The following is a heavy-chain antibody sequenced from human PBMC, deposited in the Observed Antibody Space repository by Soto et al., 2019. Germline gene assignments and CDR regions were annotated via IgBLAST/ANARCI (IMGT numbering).Heavy chain of an antibody. CDR3: GREGGRNRFDP. CDR1: GGSISSGDYY. J-gene: IGHJ5*02. D-gene: IGHD3-16*01. V-gene: IGHV4-30-4*01. Sequence: QVQLQESGPGLVKPSQTLSLTCTVSGGSISSGDYYWSWIRQPPGEGLEWIGYIYYSGSTFYNPSLKDSVTISPGPSKIQLPLKLRSVAAADTAVYYCGREGGRNRFDPWGQGTLVTVSS. CDR2: IYYSGST.